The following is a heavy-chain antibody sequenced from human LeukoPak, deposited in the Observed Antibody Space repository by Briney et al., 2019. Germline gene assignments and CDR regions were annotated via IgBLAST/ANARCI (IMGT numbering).Heavy chain of an antibody. J-gene: IGHJ4*02. D-gene: IGHD6-19*01. V-gene: IGHV1-18*01. CDR3: ATPYSSGWYMDY. CDR2: ISAYNGNI. Sequence: GASVKVSCKASGYTFTSYGISWVRQAPGQGLEWMGWISAYNGNINYAQKLQGRVTMTTDTSTSTAYMELRSLRSDDTAVYYCATPYSSGWYMDYWGQGTLVTVSS. CDR1: GYTFTSYG.